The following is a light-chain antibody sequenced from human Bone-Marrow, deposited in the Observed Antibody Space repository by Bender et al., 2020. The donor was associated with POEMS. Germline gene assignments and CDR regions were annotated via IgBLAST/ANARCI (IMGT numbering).Light chain of an antibody. CDR2: DVS. J-gene: IGLJ3*02. V-gene: IGLV2-11*01. CDR1: SSDVGGYNY. CDR3: CSYAGSSTLV. Sequence: QSALTQPRSVSGSPGQSVTISCTGTSSDVGGYNYVSWYQQHPGKAPTLILYDVSQRPSGVSDRFSGSKFGHTASLTISGLQAEDEAAYFSCSYAGSSTLVFGGGTKVTVL.